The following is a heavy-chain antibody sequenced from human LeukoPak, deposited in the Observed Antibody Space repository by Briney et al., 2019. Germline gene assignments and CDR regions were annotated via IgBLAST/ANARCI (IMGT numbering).Heavy chain of an antibody. J-gene: IGHJ4*02. V-gene: IGHV3-66*01. Sequence: LPGGSLRLSCAASGFSVSNYYMSWVRQPPGKGLEWVSVTYTGGGRYYGDSVKGRFTISRDNPKNTVFLQMNSLRVEDTALYYCTRGQSYCGADCYSDWGQGTLVTVSS. D-gene: IGHD2-21*02. CDR2: TYTGGGR. CDR3: TRGQSYCGADCYSD. CDR1: GFSVSNYY.